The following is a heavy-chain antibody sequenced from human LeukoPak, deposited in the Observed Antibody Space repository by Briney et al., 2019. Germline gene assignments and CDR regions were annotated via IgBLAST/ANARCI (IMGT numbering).Heavy chain of an antibody. J-gene: IGHJ3*02. D-gene: IGHD2-2*01. CDR1: GGSFSGYY. Sequence: SETLSLTCAVYGGSFSGYYWSWIRQPPGKGLEWIGEINHSGSTNYNPSLKSRVTISVDTSKNQFSLKLSSVTAADTAVYYCARSKVVPAGAFDIWGQGTMVTVSS. V-gene: IGHV4-34*01. CDR3: ARSKVVPAGAFDI. CDR2: INHSGST.